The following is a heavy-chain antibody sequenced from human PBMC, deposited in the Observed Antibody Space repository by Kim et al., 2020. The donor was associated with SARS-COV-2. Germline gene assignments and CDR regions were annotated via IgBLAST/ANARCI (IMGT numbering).Heavy chain of an antibody. CDR3: ARQGVVAADFDY. D-gene: IGHD2-15*01. CDR2: IYYSGST. V-gene: IGHV4-39*01. Sequence: SETLSLTCTVSGGSISSSSYYWGWIRQPPGKGLEWIGSIYYSGSTYYNPSLKSRVTISVDTSKNQFSLKLSSVTAADTAVYYCARQGVVAADFDYWGQGT. CDR1: GGSISSSSYY. J-gene: IGHJ4*02.